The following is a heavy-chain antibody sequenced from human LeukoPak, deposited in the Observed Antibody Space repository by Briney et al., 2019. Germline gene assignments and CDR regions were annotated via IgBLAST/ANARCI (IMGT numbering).Heavy chain of an antibody. Sequence: PSETLSLTCIVSGGSISSSIYYWAWVRQPPGKGLEWIGTVFYNGATQYSPSLRSRVTISIDTSKNQFSLKLSSVTAADTAVYYCASRKYYYGSGSLGGERRLRHWGQGTLVTVSS. CDR1: GGSISSSIYY. CDR2: VFYNGAT. CDR3: ASRKYYYGSGSLGGERRLRH. D-gene: IGHD3-10*01. J-gene: IGHJ1*01. V-gene: IGHV4-39*07.